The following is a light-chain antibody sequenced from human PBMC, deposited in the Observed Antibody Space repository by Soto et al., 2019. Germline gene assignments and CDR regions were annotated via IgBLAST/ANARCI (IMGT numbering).Light chain of an antibody. Sequence: EIVLTQSPGALSLSPGERATLSCRASQSVSSSYLAWYQQKPGQAPRLLIYGASSRATGIPDRFSGSGSATDFTLTISRLEPEDFAVYYCQQYVHWPPGTFGQGTKVDIK. CDR2: GAS. CDR3: QQYVHWPPGT. J-gene: IGKJ1*01. CDR1: QSVSSSY. V-gene: IGKV3-20*01.